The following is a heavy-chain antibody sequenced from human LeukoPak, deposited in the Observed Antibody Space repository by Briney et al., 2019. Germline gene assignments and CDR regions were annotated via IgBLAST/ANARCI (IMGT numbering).Heavy chain of an antibody. V-gene: IGHV1-8*01. CDR2: MNPNSGNT. CDR3: ARGVLGELPGDY. Sequence: ASVKVSCTASGYTFTSYDINWVRQATGQGLEWMGWMNPNSGNTGYAQKFQGRVTMTRNTSISTAYMELSSLRSEDTAVYYCARGVLGELPGDYWGQGTLVTVSS. D-gene: IGHD3-10*01. CDR1: GYTFTSYD. J-gene: IGHJ4*02.